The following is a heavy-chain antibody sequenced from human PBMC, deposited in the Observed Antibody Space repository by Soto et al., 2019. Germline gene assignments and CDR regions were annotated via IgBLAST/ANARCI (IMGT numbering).Heavy chain of an antibody. CDR3: ARGGGKYYGSGNYAFDY. J-gene: IGHJ4*02. V-gene: IGHV1-69*01. Sequence: QVQLVQSGAEVKKPGSSVKVSCKLFGVTFSNYRISWVRQAPGQGLEWMGGILPISGAANYAQKFQGRVTITADESTSTADRELSSLGSEDTAVYYCARGGGKYYGSGNYAFDYWGQGTLVTVSS. D-gene: IGHD3-10*01. CDR2: ILPISGAA. CDR1: GVTFSNYR.